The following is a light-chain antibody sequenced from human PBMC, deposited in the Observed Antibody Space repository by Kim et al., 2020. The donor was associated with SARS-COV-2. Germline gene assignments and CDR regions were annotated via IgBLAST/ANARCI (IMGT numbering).Light chain of an antibody. J-gene: IGKJ4*01. CDR2: AAS. Sequence: ASIGDRVTITCRSSQGISSDLAWYQQNPGKAPKVLIYAASTLRSGVPSRFSGSGSGTEFTLTISSLQPEDFATYYCQQLKSYPLTFGGGTKVDIK. CDR1: QGISSD. CDR3: QQLKSYPLT. V-gene: IGKV1-9*01.